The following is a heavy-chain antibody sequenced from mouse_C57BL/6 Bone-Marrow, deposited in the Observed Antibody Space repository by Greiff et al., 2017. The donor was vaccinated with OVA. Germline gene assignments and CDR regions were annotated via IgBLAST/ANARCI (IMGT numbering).Heavy chain of an antibody. CDR1: GYTFTDYY. Sequence: EVKLQQSGPVLVKPGASVKISCKASGYTFTDYYMNWVKQSHGKSLEWIGDINPYNGGTSYNQKFKGKATLTVDKSSSTAYLELNSLTSYASAVYSCATQLPGYFDVWGTGTTVTVSS. CDR2: INPYNGGT. J-gene: IGHJ1*03. V-gene: IGHV1-19*01. D-gene: IGHD2-12*01. CDR3: ATQLPGYFDV.